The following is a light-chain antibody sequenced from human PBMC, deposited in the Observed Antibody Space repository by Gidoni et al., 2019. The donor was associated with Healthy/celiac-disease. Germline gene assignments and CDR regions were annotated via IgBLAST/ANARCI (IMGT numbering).Light chain of an antibody. CDR2: AAS. Sequence: AIQMTQSPSSLSASVGDRVTITCRASQGIRNDLGWYQQKPGKAPKLLIYAASSLQSGVPSRFSGRGSGTDFTLTISSLQPDDFATYYCLQDYNYPYTFGQGTKLEIK. CDR3: LQDYNYPYT. V-gene: IGKV1-6*01. J-gene: IGKJ2*01. CDR1: QGIRND.